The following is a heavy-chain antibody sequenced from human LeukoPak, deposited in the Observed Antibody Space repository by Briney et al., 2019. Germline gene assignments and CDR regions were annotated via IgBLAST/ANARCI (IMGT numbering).Heavy chain of an antibody. Sequence: PGGSLRLSCAASGFTFSSYWMSWVRQAPGKGLEWVANIKQDGSNKYYADSVKGRFTISRDNSKNTLYLQMNSLRAEDTAVYYCAKGEYDFWSGYYTPYYFDYWGQGTLVTVSS. V-gene: IGHV3-7*01. D-gene: IGHD3-3*01. J-gene: IGHJ4*02. CDR2: IKQDGSNK. CDR1: GFTFSSYW. CDR3: AKGEYDFWSGYYTPYYFDY.